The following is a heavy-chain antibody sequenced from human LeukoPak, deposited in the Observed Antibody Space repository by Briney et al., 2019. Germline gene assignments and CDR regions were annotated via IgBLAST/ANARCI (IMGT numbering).Heavy chain of an antibody. CDR3: AAGTYSSSWYEYWFDP. D-gene: IGHD6-13*01. Sequence: GASVKVSCKASGFTFSSSAMQWVRQARGQRLEWIGWIVVGSGNTNYAQKFQERVTITRDMSTSTAYMELSSLRSEDTAVYYCAAGTYSSSWYEYWFDPWGQGTLVTVSS. J-gene: IGHJ5*02. CDR2: IVVGSGNT. CDR1: GFTFSSSA. V-gene: IGHV1-58*02.